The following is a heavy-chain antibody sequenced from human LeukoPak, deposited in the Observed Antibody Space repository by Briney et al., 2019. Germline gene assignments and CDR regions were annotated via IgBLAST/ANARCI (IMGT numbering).Heavy chain of an antibody. Sequence: EASVKVSCKASGYTFTGYYMHWVRQAPGQGLEWMGWINPNSGGTNYAQKFQGRVTMTRDTSISTAYMELSRLRSDDTAVYYCARVSLVRGAPDYYFDYWGQGTLVTVSS. CDR2: INPNSGGT. V-gene: IGHV1-2*02. CDR3: ARVSLVRGAPDYYFDY. J-gene: IGHJ4*02. CDR1: GYTFTGYY. D-gene: IGHD3-10*01.